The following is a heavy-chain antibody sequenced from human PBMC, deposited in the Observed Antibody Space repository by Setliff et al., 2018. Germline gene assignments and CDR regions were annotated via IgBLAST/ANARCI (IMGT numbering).Heavy chain of an antibody. CDR1: GYSISSGYY. D-gene: IGHD1-1*01. CDR2: ISNTGTT. J-gene: IGHJ5*02. V-gene: IGHV4-31*03. Sequence: ASETLSLTCTVSGYSISSGYYWSWIRQHPGKGLEWIGYISNTGTTYNNPSLKSRVTISVETSENQFSLKLTSVTAADTAVYYCARLDGKYNSLRWFDPWGQGTLVTVSS. CDR3: ARLDGKYNSLRWFDP.